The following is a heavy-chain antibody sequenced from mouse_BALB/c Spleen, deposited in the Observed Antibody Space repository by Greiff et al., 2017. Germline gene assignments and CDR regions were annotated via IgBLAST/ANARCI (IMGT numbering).Heavy chain of an antibody. V-gene: IGHV5-6-5*01. Sequence: EVHLVESGGGLVKPGGSLKLSCAASGFTFSSYAMSWVRQTPEKRLEWVASISSGGSTYYPDSVKGRFTISRDNARNILYLQMSSLRSEDTAMYYCARGGGYYWYFDVWGAGTTVTVSS. CDR3: ARGGGYYWYFDV. CDR1: GFTFSSYA. J-gene: IGHJ1*01. D-gene: IGHD2-2*01. CDR2: ISSGGST.